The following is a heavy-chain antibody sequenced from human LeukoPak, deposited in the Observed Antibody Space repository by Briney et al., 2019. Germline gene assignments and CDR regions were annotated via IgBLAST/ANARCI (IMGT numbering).Heavy chain of an antibody. Sequence: ASVKVSCKASGYTFTSYGISWVRQAPGQGLEWMGWISAYNGKTNYAQKLQGRVTMTTDTSTSTAYMELRSLRSDDTAVYYCARDDSSGSDERYYFDYWGQGTLVTVSS. D-gene: IGHD3-22*01. CDR3: ARDDSSGSDERYYFDY. J-gene: IGHJ4*02. V-gene: IGHV1-18*01. CDR2: ISAYNGKT. CDR1: GYTFTSYG.